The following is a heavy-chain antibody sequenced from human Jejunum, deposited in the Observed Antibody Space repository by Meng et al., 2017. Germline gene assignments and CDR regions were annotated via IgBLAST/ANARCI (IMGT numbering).Heavy chain of an antibody. V-gene: IGHV3-23*01. D-gene: IGHD6-19*01. CDR2: ISDSGDKT. J-gene: IGHJ4*02. CDR1: GFTYNRYV. CDR3: AKGWDSSGGDYSY. Sequence: GGSLRLSCAASGFTYNRYVMRWVRQAPGKGLEWVSAISDSGDKTYYADSVKGRFTISRDNSKNTLYLQMSSLRAEDTAVYYCAKGWDSSGGDYSYWGQGTLVTVSS.